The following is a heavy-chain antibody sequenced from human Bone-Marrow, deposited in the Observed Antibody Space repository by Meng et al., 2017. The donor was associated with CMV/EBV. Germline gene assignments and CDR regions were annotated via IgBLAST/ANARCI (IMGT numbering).Heavy chain of an antibody. CDR3: ARDRSWLMVRGRGRNWFDP. V-gene: IGHV3-21*01. CDR2: ISSSSIYI. D-gene: IGHD3-10*01. CDR1: GFPFSRYR. Sequence: GESLKISCAASGFPFSRYRMNWVRQAPGKGLEWVSSISSSSIYIDYADSMKGRFTISRDNAKNSLYLQMNSLRAEDTAVYYCARDRSWLMVRGRGRNWFDPWGQGTLVTVSS. J-gene: IGHJ5*02.